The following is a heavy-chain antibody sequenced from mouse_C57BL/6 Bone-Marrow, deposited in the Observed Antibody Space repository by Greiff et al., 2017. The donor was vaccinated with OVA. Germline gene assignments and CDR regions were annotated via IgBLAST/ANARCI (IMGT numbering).Heavy chain of an antibody. J-gene: IGHJ3*01. CDR3: AKGTGSSWFAY. Sequence: QVQLQQSGAELARPGASVKLSCKASGYTFTSYGISWVKQRTGQGLEWIGEIYPRSGNTYYIEKFKGKATLTADKSSSTAYMELRSLTSEDSAVYFCAKGTGSSWFAYWGQGTLVTVSA. CDR1: GYTFTSYG. CDR2: IYPRSGNT. D-gene: IGHD4-1*01. V-gene: IGHV1-81*01.